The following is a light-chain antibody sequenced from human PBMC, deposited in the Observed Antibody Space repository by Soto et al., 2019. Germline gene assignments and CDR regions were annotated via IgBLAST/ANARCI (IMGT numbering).Light chain of an antibody. CDR1: QSISSN. Sequence: EIVMPQSPATLSVSPAERATLSCRASQSISSNLAWYQQKPGQAPRLLIYGASTRATGIPATFSGSGSGTEFTLTISSLQSEEFAVYYCQQYNNWPFTFGPGTKVDIK. CDR3: QQYNNWPFT. J-gene: IGKJ3*01. V-gene: IGKV3-15*01. CDR2: GAS.